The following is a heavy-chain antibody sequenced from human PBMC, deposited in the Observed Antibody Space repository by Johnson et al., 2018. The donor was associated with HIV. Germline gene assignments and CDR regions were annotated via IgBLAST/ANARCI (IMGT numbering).Heavy chain of an antibody. CDR2: IWYDGSNK. D-gene: IGHD2-21*01. CDR1: GFTFSSYC. Sequence: MQLVESGGGVVQPGRSLRLSCAASGFTFSSYCMHWVRQAPGKGLEWVAVIWYDGSNKYYADSVKGRFTISRDNSKNTLYLQMNSLRAEDTAVYYCAKDRVVIAAHDAFDSWGQGTMVTVSS. V-gene: IGHV3-33*06. J-gene: IGHJ3*02. CDR3: AKDRVVIAAHDAFDS.